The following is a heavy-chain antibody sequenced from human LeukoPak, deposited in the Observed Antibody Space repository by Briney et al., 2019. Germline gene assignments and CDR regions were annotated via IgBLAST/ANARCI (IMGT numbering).Heavy chain of an antibody. CDR3: ARGTAEPDY. Sequence: ASVKVSCKASGYTFTSYGISWVRQAPGQGLEWMGWINTNTGNPTYAQGFTGRFVFSLDTSVSTAYLHISSLKAEDTAVYYCARGTAEPDYWGQGTLVTVSS. CDR1: GYTFTSYG. J-gene: IGHJ4*02. D-gene: IGHD5-18*01. CDR2: INTNTGNP. V-gene: IGHV7-4-1*02.